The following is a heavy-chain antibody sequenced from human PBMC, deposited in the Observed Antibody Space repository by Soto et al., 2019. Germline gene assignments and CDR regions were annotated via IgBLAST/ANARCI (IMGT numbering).Heavy chain of an antibody. Sequence: SETLSLTCTVSGGSISSYYWSWIRQPPGKGLEWIGYIYYSGSTNYNPSLKSRVTISVDTSKNQFSLKLSSVTAADTAVYYCARAPLWYYYDSSGTGAFDFWGQGTMVTVSS. CDR1: GGSISSYY. CDR2: IYYSGST. D-gene: IGHD3-22*01. CDR3: ARAPLWYYYDSSGTGAFDF. V-gene: IGHV4-59*01. J-gene: IGHJ3*01.